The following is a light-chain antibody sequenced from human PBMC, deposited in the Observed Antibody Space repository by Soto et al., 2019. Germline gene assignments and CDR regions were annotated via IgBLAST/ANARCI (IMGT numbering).Light chain of an antibody. CDR2: GAS. J-gene: IGKJ5*01. Sequence: EIVLTQSPGTLSLSPGERATLFCRASQSFTTSQLAWYQQRPGQAPRVLIFGASRRATGIPDRFSGSGSGTDFTLTISRLEPEDFAVYFCQRYGSSPLITFGQGTRLEIK. CDR3: QRYGSSPLIT. CDR1: QSFTTSQ. V-gene: IGKV3-20*01.